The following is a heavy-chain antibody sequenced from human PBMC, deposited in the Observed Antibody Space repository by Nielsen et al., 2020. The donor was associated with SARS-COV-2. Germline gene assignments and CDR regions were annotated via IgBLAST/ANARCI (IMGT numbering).Heavy chain of an antibody. V-gene: IGHV3-15*01. CDR1: GFTFSNAW. J-gene: IGHJ4*02. CDR2: IKSKTDGGTT. D-gene: IGHD4/OR15-4a*01. Sequence: GESLKISCAASGFTFSNAWMSWVRQAPGKGLEWVGRIKSKTDGGTTDYAAPVKGRFTISRDDSKNTLYLQMNSLKTEDTAVYYCTTPLTELSPDDYWGQGTLVTVSS. CDR3: TTPLTELSPDDY.